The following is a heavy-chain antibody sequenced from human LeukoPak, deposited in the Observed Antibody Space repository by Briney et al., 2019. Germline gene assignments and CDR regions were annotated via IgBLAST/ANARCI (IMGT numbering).Heavy chain of an antibody. CDR1: GFTFSRYA. Sequence: AGGSLRPSCAASGFTFSRYAVSWVRQAPGKGLKWVSEISGSGGSIYYADSVKGRFTISRDNSKNTLYLQMNSLRAEDTAIYYCATINFRPYWGQGTLVTVSS. J-gene: IGHJ4*02. CDR2: ISGSGGSI. CDR3: ATINFRPY. V-gene: IGHV3-23*01. D-gene: IGHD1-1*01.